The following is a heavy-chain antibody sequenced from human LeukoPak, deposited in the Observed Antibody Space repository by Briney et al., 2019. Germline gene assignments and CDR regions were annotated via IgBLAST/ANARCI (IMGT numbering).Heavy chain of an antibody. V-gene: IGHV4-39*07. J-gene: IGHJ5*02. D-gene: IGHD3-3*01. Sequence: SDTLSLICTVWGDPHSSTSYSCGSGRQPPGRGLEWIGTIYYSGSPYYNASLKSRVTIAVDTSKNQLSLTLTSVTPADPAVYYRARDFWSGGNWFDHWGQGTLVTVSS. CDR2: IYYSGSP. CDR1: GDPHSSTSYS. CDR3: ARDFWSGGNWFDH.